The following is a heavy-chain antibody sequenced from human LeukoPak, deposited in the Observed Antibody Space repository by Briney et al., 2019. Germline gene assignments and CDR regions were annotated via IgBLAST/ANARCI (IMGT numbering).Heavy chain of an antibody. J-gene: IGHJ3*02. CDR2: ISGSGGST. CDR3: AKAQTRFPTDSGWLLHDAFDI. V-gene: IGHV3-23*01. Sequence: PGGSLRLSCAASGFTFSSYGMHWVRQAPCKGLEWVSAISGSGGSTYYADSVKGRFTISRDNSKNTLYLQMNSLRAEDTAVYYCAKAQTRFPTDSGWLLHDAFDIWGQGTMVTVSS. CDR1: GFTFSSYG. D-gene: IGHD6-19*01.